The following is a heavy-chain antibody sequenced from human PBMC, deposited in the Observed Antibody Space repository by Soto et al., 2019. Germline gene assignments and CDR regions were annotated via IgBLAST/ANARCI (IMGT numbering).Heavy chain of an antibody. V-gene: IGHV3-48*02. CDR3: AGVRGVLITSSYYGMDA. D-gene: IGHD3-10*02. Sequence: GGSLRLSCAASGFTFSSYAMNWVRQAPGKGLEWISYISSSGTTIYDADSVRGRFTISRDNAKNSLYLQMSSLRDEDAAVYYCAGVRGVLITSSYYGMDAWGQGTTVTVSS. CDR2: ISSSGTTI. J-gene: IGHJ6*02. CDR1: GFTFSSYA.